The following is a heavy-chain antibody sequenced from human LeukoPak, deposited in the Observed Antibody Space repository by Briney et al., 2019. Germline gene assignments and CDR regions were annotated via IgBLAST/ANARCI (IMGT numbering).Heavy chain of an antibody. J-gene: IGHJ3*02. CDR3: ARVGAAAGTNDAFDI. CDR2: ISGSGGST. V-gene: IGHV3-23*01. CDR1: GFTFSSYG. D-gene: IGHD6-13*01. Sequence: GGSLRLSCAASGFTFSSYGMSWVRQAPGKGLEWVSAISGSGGSTYYADSVKGRFTISRDNSKNTLYLQMNSLRAEDTALYYCARVGAAAGTNDAFDIWGQGTMVTVSS.